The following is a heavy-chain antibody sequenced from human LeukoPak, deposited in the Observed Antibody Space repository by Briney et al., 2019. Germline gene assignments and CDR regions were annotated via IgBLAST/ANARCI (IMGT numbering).Heavy chain of an antibody. CDR2: VKHDGDT. V-gene: IGHV4-34*01. CDR3: ARGPVALPNDRLSLFFDF. J-gene: IGHJ5*01. D-gene: IGHD2-8*01. Sequence: SETLSLTCAVYVASFNTYYWTWIRQSPDKGLEWIGEVKHDGDTNVNPSLRSRVVMSVAASKHQFSLKMTSVTAADPPIYFCARGPVALPNDRLSLFFDFWGQGTLVTVSS. CDR1: VASFNTYY.